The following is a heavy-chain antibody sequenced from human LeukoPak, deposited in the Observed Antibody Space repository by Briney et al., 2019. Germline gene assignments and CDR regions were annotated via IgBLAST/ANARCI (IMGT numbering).Heavy chain of an antibody. J-gene: IGHJ4*02. V-gene: IGHV4-34*01. CDR1: GGSFTGYF. Sequence: SETLSLTCAVYGGSFTGYFWNSIRQSPGKGLEWIAEINDRGTTNYNPLLKSRVTISVDTSKNQFSLKLTSVTAADTGVYYCGRYSTRVVTVPYYFDFWGQGTPVTVSS. CDR3: GRYSTRVVTVPYYFDF. D-gene: IGHD4-23*01. CDR2: INDRGTT.